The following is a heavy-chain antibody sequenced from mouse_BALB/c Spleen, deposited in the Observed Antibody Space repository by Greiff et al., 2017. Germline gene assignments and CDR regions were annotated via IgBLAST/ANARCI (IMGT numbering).Heavy chain of an antibody. J-gene: IGHJ4*01. V-gene: IGHV3-2*02. CDR2: ISYSGST. Sequence: EVKLMESGPGLVKPSQSLSLTCTVTGYSITSDYAWNWIRQFPGNKLEWMGYISYSGSTSYNPSLKSRISITRDTSKNQFFLQLNSVTTEDTATYYCAKDHGYYGAMDYWGQGTSVTVSS. CDR3: AKDHGYYGAMDY. CDR1: GYSITSDYA. D-gene: IGHD2-3*01.